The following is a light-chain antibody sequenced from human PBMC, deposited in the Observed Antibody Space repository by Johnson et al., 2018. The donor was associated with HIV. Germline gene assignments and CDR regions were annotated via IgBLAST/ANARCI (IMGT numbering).Light chain of an antibody. V-gene: IGLV1-51*02. CDR3: GTWDSSLSAGL. Sequence: QSVLTQPPSVSAAPGQKVTISCSGTNSNIGTYYVSWYQHLPGTAPKLLIYENNKRPSGIPDRFSGSKSGTSATLGITGLQTGDEADYYCGTWDSSLSAGLFGTGTKVTVL. CDR2: ENN. J-gene: IGLJ1*01. CDR1: NSNIGTYY.